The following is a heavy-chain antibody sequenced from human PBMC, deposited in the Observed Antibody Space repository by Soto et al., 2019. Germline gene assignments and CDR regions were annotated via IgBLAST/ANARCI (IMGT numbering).Heavy chain of an antibody. CDR1: GYTFTSYG. CDR2: ISAYNGNT. D-gene: IGHD3-9*01. CDR3: ARDLIRYFDWLPGGWFDP. J-gene: IGHJ5*02. V-gene: IGHV1-18*04. Sequence: WASVKVSCKASGYTFTSYGISWVRQAPGQGLEWMGWISAYNGNTNYAQKLQGRVTMTTDTSTSTAYMELRSLRSDDTAVYYCARDLIRYFDWLPGGWFDPWRQGTLVTVS.